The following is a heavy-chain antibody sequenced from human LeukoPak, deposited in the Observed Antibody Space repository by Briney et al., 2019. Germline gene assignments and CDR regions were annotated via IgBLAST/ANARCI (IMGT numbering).Heavy chain of an antibody. D-gene: IGHD3-10*01. CDR3: ASNSFDYYGSGSYSDRINWCDP. V-gene: IGHV4-59*01. J-gene: IGHJ5*02. CDR1: GGSISSYY. CDR2: IYYSGST. Sequence: SETLSLTCTVSGGSISSYYWSWIRQPPGKGLEWIGYIYYSGSTNYNPSLKSRVTISVDTSKNQFSLKLSSVTAADTAVYYCASNSFDYYGSGSYSDRINWCDPGGQGTLVTVSS.